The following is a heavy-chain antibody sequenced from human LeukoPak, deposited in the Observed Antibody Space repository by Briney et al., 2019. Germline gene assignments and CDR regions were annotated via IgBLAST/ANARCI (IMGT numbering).Heavy chain of an antibody. CDR1: GGSISSYY. CDR2: IYYSGST. D-gene: IGHD3-22*01. Sequence: SETLSLTCTVSGGSISSYYWCWIRQPPGKGLEWMGYIYYSGSTNYNPSLKSRVTISVDTSKNQFSLKLSSVTAADTAVYYCARSYDSRGYYYYGMDVWGQGTTVTVSS. CDR3: ARSYDSRGYYYYGMDV. V-gene: IGHV4-59*01. J-gene: IGHJ6*02.